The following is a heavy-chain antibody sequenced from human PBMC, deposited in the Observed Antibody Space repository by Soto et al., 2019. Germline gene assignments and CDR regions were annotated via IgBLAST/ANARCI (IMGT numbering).Heavy chain of an antibody. CDR3: AKAKDTAMEYYYYYYGMDV. CDR2: ISYDGSNK. V-gene: IGHV3-30*18. Sequence: GGSLRLSCAASGFTFSSYGMHWVRQAPGKGLEWVAVISYDGSNKYYADSVKGRFTISRDNSKNTLYLQMNSLRAEDTAVYYCAKAKDTAMEYYYYYYGMDVWGQGTTVTVSS. J-gene: IGHJ6*02. CDR1: GFTFSSYG. D-gene: IGHD5-18*01.